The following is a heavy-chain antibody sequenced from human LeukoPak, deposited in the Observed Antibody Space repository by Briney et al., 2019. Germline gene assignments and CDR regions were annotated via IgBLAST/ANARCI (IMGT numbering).Heavy chain of an antibody. V-gene: IGHV4-30-4*01. Sequence: SQTLSLTCTVSGGSISSGDYYWSWIRQPPGKGLEWIGYIYYSGSTYYNPSLKSRVTISVDTSKNQFSLKLSSVTAADTAVYYCAREPPGPGGFNWSDPWGQGTLVTVSS. D-gene: IGHD2-15*01. CDR2: IYYSGST. J-gene: IGHJ5*02. CDR3: AREPPGPGGFNWSDP. CDR1: GGSISSGDYY.